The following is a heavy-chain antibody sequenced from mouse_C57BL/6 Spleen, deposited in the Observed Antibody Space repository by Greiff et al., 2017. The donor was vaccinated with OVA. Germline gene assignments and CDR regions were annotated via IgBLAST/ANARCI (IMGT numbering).Heavy chain of an antibody. CDR2: IDPSDSET. J-gene: IGHJ4*01. CDR1: GYTFTSYW. V-gene: IGHV1-52*01. Sequence: VQLKQPGAELVRPGSSVKLSCKASGYTFTSYWMHWVKQRPIQGLEWIGNIDPSDSETHYNQKFKDKATLTVDKSSSTAYMQLSSLTSEDSAVYYCARHVDYYAMDYWGQGTSVTVSS. CDR3: ARHVDYYAMDY.